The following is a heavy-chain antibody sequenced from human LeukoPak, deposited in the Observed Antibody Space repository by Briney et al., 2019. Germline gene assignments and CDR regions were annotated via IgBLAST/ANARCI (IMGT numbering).Heavy chain of an antibody. CDR3: ARDEVKYGFSFY. CDR2: ISGSGGST. J-gene: IGHJ4*02. CDR1: GFTFSSYA. D-gene: IGHD2-2*01. V-gene: IGHV3-23*01. Sequence: GGSLRLSCAASGFTFSSYAMSWVRQAPGKGLEWVSAISGSGGSTYYADSVKGRFTISRDNGKNVVYLQMNSLRAEDTAVYYCARDEVKYGFSFYWGQGNLVTVSS.